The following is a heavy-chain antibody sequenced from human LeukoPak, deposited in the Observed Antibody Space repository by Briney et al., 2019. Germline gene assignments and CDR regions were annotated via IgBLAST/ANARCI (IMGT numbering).Heavy chain of an antibody. CDR2: IRKKTSKYTT. D-gene: IGHD3-16*01. J-gene: IGHJ3*02. V-gene: IGHV3-72*01. CDR1: GFIFSAYI. CDR3: TREGGEGDYTAFDM. Sequence: GGSLRLSCATSGFIFSAYIMDWVRHTPGKGLEWIARIRKKTSKYTTEYAACVKGRFVVSRDDSKDSMALQMSGLGTEDTAVYYCTREGGEGDYTAFDMWGQGTMVTVSS.